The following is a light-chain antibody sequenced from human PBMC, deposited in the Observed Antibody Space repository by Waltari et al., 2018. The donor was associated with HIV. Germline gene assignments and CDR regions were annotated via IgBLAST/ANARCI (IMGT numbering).Light chain of an antibody. CDR2: SNN. CDR1: NSNIGSNS. CDR3: QSYDTSLSGSV. Sequence: QSVLTQPPSASGTPGQRVTISCSGRNSNIGSNSVNWYQQVPGTAPKLLIYSNNQRPSGVPDRSSGSKSGNSASLAISGLRSEDEADYYCQSYDTSLSGSVFGGGTKLTVL. J-gene: IGLJ3*02. V-gene: IGLV1-44*01.